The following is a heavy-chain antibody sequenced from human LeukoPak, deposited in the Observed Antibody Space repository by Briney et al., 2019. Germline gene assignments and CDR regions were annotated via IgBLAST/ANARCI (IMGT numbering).Heavy chain of an antibody. CDR2: ISGSGGST. V-gene: IGHV3-23*01. D-gene: IGHD3-3*01. J-gene: IGHJ4*02. CDR1: GFTFSSYA. Sequence: PGGSLRLSCVAPGFTFSSYAMSWVRQAPGKGLEWVSAISGSGGSTYYADSVKGRFTISRDNSKNTLYLQMNSLRAEDTAVYYCAKDFMRSGYYQPFDYWGQGTLVTVSS. CDR3: AKDFMRSGYYQPFDY.